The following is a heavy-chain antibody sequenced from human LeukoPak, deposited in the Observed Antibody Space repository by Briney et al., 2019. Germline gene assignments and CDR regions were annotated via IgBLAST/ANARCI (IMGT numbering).Heavy chain of an antibody. J-gene: IGHJ3*02. Sequence: PSETLSLTCTVSGGSISTNSYYWGWIRQPPGNGLKWIGSIYYSGSTNYNPSLKSRVAISVDTSKNQFSLKLSSVTAADTAVYYCARVRRVGAIGFIDAFDIWGQGTMVTVSS. V-gene: IGHV4-39*07. CDR3: ARVRRVGAIGFIDAFDI. CDR1: GGSISTNSYY. D-gene: IGHD1-26*01. CDR2: IYYSGST.